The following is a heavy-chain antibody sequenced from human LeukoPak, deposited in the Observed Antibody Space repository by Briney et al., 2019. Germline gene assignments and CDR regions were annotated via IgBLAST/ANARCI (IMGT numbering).Heavy chain of an antibody. V-gene: IGHV1-2*02. J-gene: IGHJ2*01. CDR2: INPNGGGT. Sequence: ASEKVSCKASGYTFSGFYMHWVRQAPGQGLEWMGWINPNGGGTDYAQKFQGRVTMTRDTSISTVYMELNRLTSDDTAVYYCARDRSRHFDLWGRGTLVTVSS. CDR1: GYTFSGFY. CDR3: ARDRSRHFDL.